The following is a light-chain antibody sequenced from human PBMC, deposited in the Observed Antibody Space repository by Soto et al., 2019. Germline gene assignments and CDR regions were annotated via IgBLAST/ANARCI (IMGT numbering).Light chain of an antibody. V-gene: IGKV3-20*01. CDR3: QQYGTSLRGT. J-gene: IGKJ1*01. CDR1: QNIKSNY. Sequence: ESVLTRSPGTLSLSPGERATLSCRGSQNIKSNYLAWYRQNPGQAPRLLIYGASNRAAGVPDRFSGTGSGTDFTLTITRLEPEDFAVYYCQQYGTSLRGTFGQGTKVEIK. CDR2: GAS.